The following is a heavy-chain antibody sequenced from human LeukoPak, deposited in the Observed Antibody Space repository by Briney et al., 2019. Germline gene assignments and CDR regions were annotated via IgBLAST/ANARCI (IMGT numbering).Heavy chain of an antibody. CDR1: GFTFTNYG. Sequence: GSSLRLSCVVSGFTFTNYGMHWVRQAPGKGLEWVSVIYSGGDTYYADSVKGRFTISRDNSKNTLYLQMNSLRAEDTAVYYCARDKGNFYDTSAYVYWGQGTLVTVSS. J-gene: IGHJ4*02. CDR2: IYSGGDT. CDR3: ARDKGNFYDTSAYVY. V-gene: IGHV3-53*01. D-gene: IGHD3-22*01.